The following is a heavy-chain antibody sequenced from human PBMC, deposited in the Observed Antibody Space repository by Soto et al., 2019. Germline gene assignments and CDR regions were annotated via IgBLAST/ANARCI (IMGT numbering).Heavy chain of an antibody. CDR3: SRGLYGGGDCCSGCDY. D-gene: IGHD2-21*02. J-gene: IGHJ4*02. V-gene: IGHV5-51*01. CDR1: GYSFTSYW. CDR2: IYPGDSDT. Sequence: PGESLTISCKGSGYSFTSYWIGWVRQMPGKGLEWMGIIYPGDSDTRYSPSFQGQVTFSADKSISTAYLQWSSLKASDTAMYYCSRGLYGGGDCCSGCDYWGLGTRVTVSS.